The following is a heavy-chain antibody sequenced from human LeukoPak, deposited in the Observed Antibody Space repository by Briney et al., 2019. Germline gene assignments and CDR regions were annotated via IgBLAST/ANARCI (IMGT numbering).Heavy chain of an antibody. Sequence: PGGSLRLSCAASGFTFSNYAMNWVRQAPGKGLEWVSVISGSGGRTYYADSVKGRFTISRDNSKNTLYLQMNSLRAEDTAVYYCAKVRVSGYDKGYFDYWGQGTLVTVSS. CDR3: AKVRVSGYDKGYFDY. V-gene: IGHV3-23*01. CDR1: GFTFSNYA. J-gene: IGHJ4*02. CDR2: ISGSGGRT. D-gene: IGHD3-3*01.